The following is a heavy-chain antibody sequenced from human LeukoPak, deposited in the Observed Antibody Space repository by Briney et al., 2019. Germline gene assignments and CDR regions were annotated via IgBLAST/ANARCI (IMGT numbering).Heavy chain of an antibody. J-gene: IGHJ6*02. D-gene: IGHD2-15*01. CDR2: INHSGST. Sequence: SETLSLTCAVYGGSFSGYYWSWIRQPPGKGLEWIGEINHSGSTNYNPFLKSRVTISVDTSKNQFSLKLSSVTAADTAVYYCARDKSHCSGGSCYYYGMDVWGQGTTVTVSS. CDR3: ARDKSHCSGGSCYYYGMDV. V-gene: IGHV4-34*01. CDR1: GGSFSGYY.